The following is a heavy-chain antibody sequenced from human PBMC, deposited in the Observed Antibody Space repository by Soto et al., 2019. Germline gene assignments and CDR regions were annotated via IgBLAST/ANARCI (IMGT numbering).Heavy chain of an antibody. CDR1: GGTFNNYV. J-gene: IGHJ4*02. CDR3: AGRCDSTTCLGHFDY. D-gene: IGHD2-2*01. Sequence: QVQLVQSGAEVKKPGSSVKVSCKASGGTFNNYVVNWVRQAPGQGLEWMGGILPIFATANYAQKFQGRVTITADKSMSTAYMEFTSLRSEDTAVYYCAGRCDSTTCLGHFDYWGQGTLVTVAS. CDR2: ILPIFATA. V-gene: IGHV1-69*06.